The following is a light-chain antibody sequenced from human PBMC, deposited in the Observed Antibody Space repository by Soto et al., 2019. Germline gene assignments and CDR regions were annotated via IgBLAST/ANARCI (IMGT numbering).Light chain of an antibody. Sequence: DIQMTQSPSFVSASVGDRVTITCRASQSISTWLAWYQQKPVKAPKLLISAASSLQSGAPSRFSGSGSGIDFTLVISSLQPEDFATYYCQQAISFPRTLGQGTQVEIK. CDR3: QQAISFPRT. CDR1: QSISTW. CDR2: AAS. V-gene: IGKV1-12*01. J-gene: IGKJ1*01.